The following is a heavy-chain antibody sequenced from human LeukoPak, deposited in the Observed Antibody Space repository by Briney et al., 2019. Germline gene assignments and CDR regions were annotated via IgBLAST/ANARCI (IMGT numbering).Heavy chain of an antibody. CDR1: GFTFSSYG. V-gene: IGHV3-30*19. CDR2: IWYDGSNK. J-gene: IGHJ6*04. CDR3: ARERPWGALWFGQPERVYGLDV. Sequence: GGSLRLSCAASGFTFSSYGMHWVRQAPGKGLEWVAVIWYDGSNKYYADSVKGRFSISRDDSRNTVYLQMDSLRAEDTAVYHCARERPWGALWFGQPERVYGLDVWGIGTTVTVYS. D-gene: IGHD2-21*01.